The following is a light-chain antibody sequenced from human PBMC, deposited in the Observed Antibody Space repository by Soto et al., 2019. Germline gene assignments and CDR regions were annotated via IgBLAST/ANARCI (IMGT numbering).Light chain of an antibody. J-gene: IGLJ3*02. CDR2: SNS. V-gene: IGLV1-47*02. CDR3: AAWDDALRGV. Sequence: QSVLTQPPSASGTPGQTVTISCSGSSSNIGRNYVSWYQQLPGTTPKLLIYSNSQRPSGVPDRFSGSKSGASASLAISELRSEDEADYYCAAWDDALRGVFGGGTKLTVL. CDR1: SSNIGRNY.